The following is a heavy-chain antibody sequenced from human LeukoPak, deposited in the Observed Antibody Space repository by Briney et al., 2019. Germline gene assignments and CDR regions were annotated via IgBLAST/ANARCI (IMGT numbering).Heavy chain of an antibody. V-gene: IGHV1-3*01. Sequence: ASVKVSCKASGYTFTSYAMHWVRQAPGQRLEWMGWINAGNGNTKYSQKFQGRVTITRDTSASTAYMELSSLRSEDTAVYYCARAAGFGAYGSGSPIGYWGQGTLVTVSS. CDR1: GYTFTSYA. J-gene: IGHJ4*02. CDR2: INAGNGNT. D-gene: IGHD3-10*01. CDR3: ARAAGFGAYGSGSPIGY.